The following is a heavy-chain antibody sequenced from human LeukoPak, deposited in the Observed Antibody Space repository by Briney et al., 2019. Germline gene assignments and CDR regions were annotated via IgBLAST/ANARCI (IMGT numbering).Heavy chain of an antibody. CDR1: GFTFSSYS. CDR2: ISSSSSTI. D-gene: IGHD6-19*01. Sequence: GGSLRLSCAASGFTFSSYSMTWVRQAPGKGLEWVSYISSSSSTIYYADSVKGRFTISRDNAKNSLYLQMNSLRDEDTAVYYCARLVGAVAGPGFSDYWGQGTLVTVSS. V-gene: IGHV3-48*02. J-gene: IGHJ4*02. CDR3: ARLVGAVAGPGFSDY.